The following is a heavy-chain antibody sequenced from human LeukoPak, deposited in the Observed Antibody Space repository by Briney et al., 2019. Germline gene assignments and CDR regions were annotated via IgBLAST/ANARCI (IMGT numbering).Heavy chain of an antibody. D-gene: IGHD1-26*01. J-gene: IGHJ5*02. Sequence: SETLSLTCTVSGGSISSYYWRWIRQPAGKGLEWIGRIYTSGSTNYNPSLKSRVTMSVDTSKNQFSLKLSSVTAADTAVYYCARDVKWELVRWFDPWGQGTLVTVSS. CDR1: GGSISSYY. CDR3: ARDVKWELVRWFDP. V-gene: IGHV4-4*07. CDR2: IYTSGST.